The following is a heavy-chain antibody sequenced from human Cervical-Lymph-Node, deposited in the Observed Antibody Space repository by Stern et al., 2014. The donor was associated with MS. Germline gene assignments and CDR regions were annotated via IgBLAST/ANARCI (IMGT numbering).Heavy chain of an antibody. Sequence: QVQLVESGGGVVQPGRSLRLSCAASGFTFSSYGMHWVRQAPGKGLEWVAVISYDGSNKYYADSVKGRFTISRDNSKNTLYLQMNSLRAEDTAVYYCAKDQGLMVYAGYGMDVWGQGTTVTVSS. CDR3: AKDQGLMVYAGYGMDV. CDR1: GFTFSSYG. V-gene: IGHV3-30*18. CDR2: ISYDGSNK. D-gene: IGHD2-8*01. J-gene: IGHJ6*02.